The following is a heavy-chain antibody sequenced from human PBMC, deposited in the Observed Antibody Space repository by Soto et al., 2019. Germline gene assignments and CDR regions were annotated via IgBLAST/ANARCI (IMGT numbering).Heavy chain of an antibody. Sequence: GSLRLSCAASGFTFRSYAMSWVRQAPGKGLEWVSGISGSGGSTYYADSVKGRFTISRDNSKNTLYLQMNRLRAEDTALYYCAKEHSYAAHYYGMDVWGQGTTVTVSS. CDR1: GFTFRSYA. CDR2: ISGSGGST. D-gene: IGHD5-18*01. V-gene: IGHV3-23*01. J-gene: IGHJ6*02. CDR3: AKEHSYAAHYYGMDV.